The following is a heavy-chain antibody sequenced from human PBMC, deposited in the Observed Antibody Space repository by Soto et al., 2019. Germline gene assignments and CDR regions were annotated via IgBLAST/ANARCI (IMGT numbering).Heavy chain of an antibody. D-gene: IGHD6-13*01. V-gene: IGHV5-51*01. CDR3: ARPRSSSRNYYGMNV. J-gene: IGHJ6*02. CDR1: GYSFTSYW. Sequence: GESLEISCKGSGYSFTSYWIGWVRQMPGKGLEWMGIIYPGDSDTRYSPSFQGQVTISADKSISTAYLQWNSLKASDTAMYYCARPRSSSRNYYGMNVWGQGTTVTVSS. CDR2: IYPGDSDT.